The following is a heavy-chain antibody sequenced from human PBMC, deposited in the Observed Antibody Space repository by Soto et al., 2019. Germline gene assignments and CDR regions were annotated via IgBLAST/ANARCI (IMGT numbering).Heavy chain of an antibody. CDR1: GDSVSSNSAA. J-gene: IGHJ6*02. V-gene: IGHV6-1*01. Sequence: PSQTLSLTCAISGDSVSSNSAAWNWIRQSPSRGLEWLGRTYYRSKWYNDYAVSVKSRITINPDTSKDQFSLQLNSVTPEDTAVYYCARGLSGWYWYYYGMDVWGQGTTVTVYS. D-gene: IGHD6-19*01. CDR3: ARGLSGWYWYYYGMDV. CDR2: TYYRSKWYN.